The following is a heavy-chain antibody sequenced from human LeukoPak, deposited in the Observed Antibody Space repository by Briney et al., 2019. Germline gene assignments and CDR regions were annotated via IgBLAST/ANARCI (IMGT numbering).Heavy chain of an antibody. V-gene: IGHV1-8*01. CDR1: GYTFTSYD. D-gene: IGHD4-23*01. J-gene: IGHJ5*02. Sequence: ASVKVSYKASGYTFTSYDINWVRQATGQGLEWMGWMNPNSGNTGYAQKFQGRVTMTRDMSTSTDYMELSSLRSEDTAVYYCARDNSVEDTAWWFDPWGQGTLVTVSS. CDR3: ARDNSVEDTAWWFDP. CDR2: MNPNSGNT.